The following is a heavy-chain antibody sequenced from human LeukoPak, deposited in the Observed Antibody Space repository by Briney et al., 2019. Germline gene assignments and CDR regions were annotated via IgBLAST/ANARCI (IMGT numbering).Heavy chain of an antibody. Sequence: SQTLSLTCAISGDSVSNNSVAWNWIRQSPSRGLEWLGRTYYRSKWYSDYAVSIKGRITIKPDTSKNQFSLQLNSVTPEDTAVYYCARIGGDYSYGMDVWGQGTTVTVSS. V-gene: IGHV6-1*01. J-gene: IGHJ6*02. D-gene: IGHD2-21*01. CDR1: GDSVSNNSVA. CDR3: ARIGGDYSYGMDV. CDR2: TYYRSKWYS.